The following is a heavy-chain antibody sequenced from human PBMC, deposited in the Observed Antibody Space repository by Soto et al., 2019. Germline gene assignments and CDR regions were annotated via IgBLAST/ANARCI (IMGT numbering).Heavy chain of an antibody. CDR2: IFYSGGT. CDR1: GGSILDSTYY. D-gene: IGHD3-22*01. Sequence: QLLLQESGPGLVKPSETLSLTCTVSGGSILDSTYYWAWIRQSPGKGLEWIGTIFYSGGTFYTPSRNSRVTMSADTSNNQFSLKLSSVTAADTAVYYCASQASGYYYGWFDPWGQGTLVTVSS. V-gene: IGHV4-39*01. J-gene: IGHJ5*02. CDR3: ASQASGYYYGWFDP.